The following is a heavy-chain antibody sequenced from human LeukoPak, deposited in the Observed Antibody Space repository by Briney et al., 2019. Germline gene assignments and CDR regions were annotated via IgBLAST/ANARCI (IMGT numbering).Heavy chain of an antibody. CDR2: INPNNGGT. D-gene: IGHD1-1*01. J-gene: IGHJ4*02. CDR3: GRDRHWNQGNFDY. Sequence: GASVKVSCKAFGYTITGYYIHWVRQAPGQGLEWMGWINPNNGGTNSAQKFQGRVTMTRDTSIGTAYMELNRLTYDDTAVYYCGRDRHWNQGNFDYWDQGTLVTVSS. CDR1: GYTITGYY. V-gene: IGHV1-2*02.